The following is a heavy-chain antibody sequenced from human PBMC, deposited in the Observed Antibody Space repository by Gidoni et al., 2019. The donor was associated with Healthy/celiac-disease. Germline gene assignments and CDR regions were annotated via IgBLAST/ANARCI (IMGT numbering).Heavy chain of an antibody. CDR1: GGSISSSRYY. V-gene: IGHV4-39*01. CDR3: ARHLSGSYYVHYYYGMDV. CDR2: IYYSGST. Sequence: QLQLQESGPGLVQPSETLSLTCTVSGGSISSSRYYWGWLRQPPGKGLEWIGSIYYSGSTYYNPSLKSRVTISVDTSKNQFSLKLSSVTAADTAVYYCARHLSGSYYVHYYYGMDVWGQGTTVTVSS. D-gene: IGHD1-26*01. J-gene: IGHJ6*02.